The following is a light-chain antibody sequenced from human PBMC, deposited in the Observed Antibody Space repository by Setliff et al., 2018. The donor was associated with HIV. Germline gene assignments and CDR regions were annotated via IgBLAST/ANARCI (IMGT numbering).Light chain of an antibody. CDR2: DTN. CDR1: SSDIGAGYD. J-gene: IGLJ1*01. V-gene: IGLV1-40*01. Sequence: QSALTQPPSVSGAPGKRVNISCTGSSSDIGAGYDVHWYQHLPGAAPKLVIFDTNNRPSGVPDRFSGSKSGTSASLAITGLQAEDEADYYCHSYDGRLDGLHVFGTGTKVTVL. CDR3: HSYDGRLDGLHV.